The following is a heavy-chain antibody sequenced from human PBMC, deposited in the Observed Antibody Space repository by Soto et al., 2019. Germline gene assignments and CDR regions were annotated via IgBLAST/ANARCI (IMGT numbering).Heavy chain of an antibody. J-gene: IGHJ6*02. CDR2: IWYDGSNK. CDR1: GFTFSSYG. V-gene: IGHV3-33*01. CDR3: ARDISPYSSSPGYYYYGMDV. D-gene: IGHD6-6*01. Sequence: GGSLRLSCAASGFTFSSYGMHWVRQAPGKGLEWVAVIWYDGSNKYYADSVKGRFTISRDNSKNTLYLQMNSLRAEDTAVYYCARDISPYSSSPGYYYYGMDVWGQGTTVTVSS.